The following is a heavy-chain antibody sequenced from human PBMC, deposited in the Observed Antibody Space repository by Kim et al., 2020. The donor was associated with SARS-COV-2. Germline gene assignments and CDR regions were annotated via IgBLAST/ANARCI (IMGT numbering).Heavy chain of an antibody. Sequence: GGSLRLSCAASGFTFSSYAMHWVRQAPGKGLEWVAVISYDGSNKYYADSVKGRFTISRDNSKNTLYLQMNSLRAEDTAVYYCAGGGGYDQSDAGLDYWGQGTLVTVSS. CDR1: GFTFSSYA. V-gene: IGHV3-30*04. CDR3: AGGGGYDQSDAGLDY. D-gene: IGHD5-12*01. CDR2: ISYDGSNK. J-gene: IGHJ4*02.